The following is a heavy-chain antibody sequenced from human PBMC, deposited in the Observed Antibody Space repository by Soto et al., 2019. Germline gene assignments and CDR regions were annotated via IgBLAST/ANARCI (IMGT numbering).Heavy chain of an antibody. CDR1: GFPFSSYA. Sequence: QVQLVDSGGGVVQPGRSLRLSCAASGFPFSSYAIHWVRQAPGKGLEWVAFISYDGSNTYYADSVRGRFSVSRDNSNNTLDLQMNSLRAEDTAVYYCARSKGGDGYNPLDYWGQGTLVPVSS. J-gene: IGHJ4*02. CDR2: ISYDGSNT. V-gene: IGHV3-30-3*01. CDR3: ARSKGGDGYNPLDY. D-gene: IGHD3-16*01.